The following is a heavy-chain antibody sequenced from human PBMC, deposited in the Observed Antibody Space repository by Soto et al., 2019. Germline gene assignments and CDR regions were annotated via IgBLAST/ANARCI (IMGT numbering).Heavy chain of an antibody. CDR1: GFSFNLYW. Sequence: PGGSLRLSCAASGFSFNLYWMHWVRLAPGKGLMWVSRITSEGDSTIYADSVKGRFTISRDNSKNTLYLQMNSLRAEDTAVYYCAKDRGMDVWGQGTTVTVSS. CDR3: AKDRGMDV. CDR2: ITSEGDST. J-gene: IGHJ6*02. V-gene: IGHV3-74*01.